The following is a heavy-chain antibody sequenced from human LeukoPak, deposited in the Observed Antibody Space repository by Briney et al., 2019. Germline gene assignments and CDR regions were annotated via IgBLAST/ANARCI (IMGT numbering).Heavy chain of an antibody. V-gene: IGHV3-74*01. CDR1: GSSFSSYW. CDR2: INIDGSTT. J-gene: IGHJ4*02. CDR3: ASGSYAY. Sequence: PGGSLRLSCAASGSSFSSYWMHWVRQAPGKGLVWVSRINIDGSTTTYADSVKGRFTISRDNAKNTLYLQLNSLRAEDTAVYYCASGSYAYWGQGTLVTVSS. D-gene: IGHD1-26*01.